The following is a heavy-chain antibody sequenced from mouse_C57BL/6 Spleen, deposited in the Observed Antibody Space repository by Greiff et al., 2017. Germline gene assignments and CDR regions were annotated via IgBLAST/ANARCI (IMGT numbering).Heavy chain of an antibody. CDR2: ISPGDGDT. J-gene: IGHJ2*01. Sequence: VTLLESGAELVTPGASVKISCTASGYAFSRYWMNWVKQRPGKGLEWIVQISPGDGDTNSNGKFKGKATLTADKSSSTAYMQLSSLTSEDSAVYFCARVLNGALDYWGQGTTLTVSS. D-gene: IGHD3-1*01. CDR1: GYAFSRYW. CDR3: ARVLNGALDY. V-gene: IGHV1-80*01.